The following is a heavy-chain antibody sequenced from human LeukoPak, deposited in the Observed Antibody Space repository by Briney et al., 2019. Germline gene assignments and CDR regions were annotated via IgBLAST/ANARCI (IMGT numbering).Heavy chain of an antibody. D-gene: IGHD6-6*01. CDR3: AATARPGYYYYGMDV. CDR1: GFTFSSYE. CDR2: ISSSGSTI. V-gene: IGHV3-48*03. J-gene: IGHJ6*02. Sequence: PGGSLRLYCAASGFTFSSYEMNWVRQAPGKGLEWVSYISSSGSTIYYADSVKGRFTISRDNAKNSLYLQMNSLRAEDTAVYYCAATARPGYYYYGMDVWGQGTTVTVSS.